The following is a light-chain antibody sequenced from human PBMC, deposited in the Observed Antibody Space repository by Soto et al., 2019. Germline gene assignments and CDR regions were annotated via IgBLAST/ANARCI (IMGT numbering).Light chain of an antibody. Sequence: QSALTQPPSASGSPGQSVTISCTGTSSDVGGYNYVSWYQQHPGTAPKLLLYDVSKRPSGVPDRFSGSKSGNTASLTVSGLQAEDEADYYCSSYAGSNNFVGFGGGTQLTVL. CDR2: DVS. V-gene: IGLV2-8*01. J-gene: IGLJ2*01. CDR1: SSDVGGYNY. CDR3: SSYAGSNNFVG.